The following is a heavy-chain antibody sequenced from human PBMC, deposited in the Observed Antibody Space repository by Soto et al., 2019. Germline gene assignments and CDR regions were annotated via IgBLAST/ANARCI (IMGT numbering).Heavy chain of an antibody. CDR3: ARDQAFRQLPRKYGMDV. CDR1: GFTFSSYG. J-gene: IGHJ6*02. Sequence: QVQLVESGGGVVQPGRSLRLSCAASGFTFSSYGMHWVRQAPGKGLEWVAVIWYDGSNKYYADSVKGRFTISRDNSKNTLYLQMNSLRAEDTAVYYCARDQAFRQLPRKYGMDVWGQGTTVTVSS. V-gene: IGHV3-33*01. D-gene: IGHD6-6*01. CDR2: IWYDGSNK.